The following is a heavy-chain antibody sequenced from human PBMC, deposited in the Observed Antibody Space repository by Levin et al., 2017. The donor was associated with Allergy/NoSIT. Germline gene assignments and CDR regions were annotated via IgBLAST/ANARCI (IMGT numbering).Heavy chain of an antibody. CDR2: INWNGAGT. D-gene: IGHD3-10*01. CDR1: GFTFDDYG. V-gene: IGHV3-20*04. Sequence: GGSLRLSCAASGFTFDDYGMSWVRQAPGKGLEWVSGINWNGAGTGYAESVEGRFTISRDDAKKSLYLQMNSLRAEDTALYYCARGYYNGMDVWGQGTTVTVSS. J-gene: IGHJ6*02. CDR3: ARGYYNGMDV.